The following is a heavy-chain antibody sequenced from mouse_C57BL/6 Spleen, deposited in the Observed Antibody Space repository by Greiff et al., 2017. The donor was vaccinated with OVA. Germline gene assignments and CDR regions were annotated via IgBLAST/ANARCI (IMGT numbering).Heavy chain of an antibody. Sequence: VQLQQPGTELVKPGASVKLSCKASGYTFTSYWMHWVKQRPGQGLEWIGNINPSNGGTNYNEKFKSKATLTVDKSSSTAYMQLSSLTSEDSAVYYCASLGEIYYGNYYAMDYWGQGTSVTVSS. CDR1: GYTFTSYW. D-gene: IGHD2-1*01. CDR3: ASLGEIYYGNYYAMDY. J-gene: IGHJ4*01. CDR2: INPSNGGT. V-gene: IGHV1-53*01.